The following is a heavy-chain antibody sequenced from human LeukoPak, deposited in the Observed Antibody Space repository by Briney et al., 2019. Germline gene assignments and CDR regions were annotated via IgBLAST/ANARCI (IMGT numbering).Heavy chain of an antibody. CDR3: ARDRGYRANERNWYFDS. CDR2: IYTSGTS. J-gene: IGHJ2*01. CDR1: GGSISSGDYY. D-gene: IGHD5-12*01. Sequence: PSETLSLTCTVSGGSISSGDYYWNWIRQPAGRGLEWIGRIYTSGTSTYNPSLESRVTISMDTSQNQFSVNLSGVTPTDTAVYYCARDRGYRANERNWYFDSWGRGTPVTVSS. V-gene: IGHV4-61*02.